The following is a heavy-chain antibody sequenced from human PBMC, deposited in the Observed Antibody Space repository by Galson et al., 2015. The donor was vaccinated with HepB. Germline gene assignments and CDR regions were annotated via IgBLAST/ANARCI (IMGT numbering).Heavy chain of an antibody. CDR1: GYSFTDYW. CDR3: ATRRDCSSSTCRHVMGATLGAFDF. D-gene: IGHD2-2*01. CDR2: SYPCDSDT. Sequence: QSGAEVKKPGESLKISCKGSGYSFTDYWIAWVRQMPGKGLEWLGISYPCDSDTRYSPSFQGQVTISADKSINTAYLQWSSLKASDTAMYYCATRRDCSSSTCRHVMGATLGAFDFWGQGTMVTVSS. V-gene: IGHV5-51*03. J-gene: IGHJ3*01.